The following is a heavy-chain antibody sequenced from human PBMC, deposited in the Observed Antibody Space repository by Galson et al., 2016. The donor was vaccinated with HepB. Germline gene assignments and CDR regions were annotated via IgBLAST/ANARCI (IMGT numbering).Heavy chain of an antibody. J-gene: IGHJ4*02. CDR3: ARALNGDFYFDL. CDR1: GYSFNTYW. V-gene: IGHV5-51*01. D-gene: IGHD4-17*01. Sequence: QSGAEVKKPGESLKISCKGSGYSFNTYWIGWVRQMPGRGLEWVGISFHAVYNTMYSPYFQGQVTISSDTSGNTAYLQWSSLKASDTAMYYCARALNGDFYFDLCGQGTLVTVSS. CDR2: SFHAVYNT.